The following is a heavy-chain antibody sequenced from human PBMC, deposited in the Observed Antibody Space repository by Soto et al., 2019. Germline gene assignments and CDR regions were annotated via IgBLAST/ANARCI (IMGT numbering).Heavy chain of an antibody. Sequence: GGSLRLSCAASGFTFSSYGMHWVRQAPGKGLEWVAVIWYDGSNKYYADSVKGRFTISRDNSKNTLYLQMNSLRAEGTAVYYCARDPYSGSSLSAFDIWGQGTMVTVSS. J-gene: IGHJ3*02. D-gene: IGHD1-26*01. CDR3: ARDPYSGSSLSAFDI. V-gene: IGHV3-33*01. CDR1: GFTFSSYG. CDR2: IWYDGSNK.